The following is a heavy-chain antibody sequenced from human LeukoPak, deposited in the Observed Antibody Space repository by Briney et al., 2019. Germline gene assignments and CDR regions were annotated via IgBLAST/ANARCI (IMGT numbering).Heavy chain of an antibody. Sequence: SETLSLTCTVSGGSISSYYWSWVRQPPGKGLEWIGYIYYSGTTDYNPSLRSRVTVSVDTSKNQFSLKLSSVTAADTAVYYCARHDDYSRTFDIWGQGTLVTVSS. V-gene: IGHV4-59*08. D-gene: IGHD4-11*01. CDR3: ARHDDYSRTFDI. J-gene: IGHJ3*02. CDR1: GGSISSYY. CDR2: IYYSGTT.